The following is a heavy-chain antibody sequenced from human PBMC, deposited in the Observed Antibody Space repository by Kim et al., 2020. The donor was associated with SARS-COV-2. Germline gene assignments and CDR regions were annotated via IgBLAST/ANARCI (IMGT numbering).Heavy chain of an antibody. V-gene: IGHV3-21*01. D-gene: IGHD1-26*01. CDR3: ARGYRGHYYYYYMDV. J-gene: IGHJ6*03. Sequence: ADSVKGRFTISRDNAKNSLYLQMNSLRAEDTAVYYCARGYRGHYYYYYMDVWGKGTTVTVSS.